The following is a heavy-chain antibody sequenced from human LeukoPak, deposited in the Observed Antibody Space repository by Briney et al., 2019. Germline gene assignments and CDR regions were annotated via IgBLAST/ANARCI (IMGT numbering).Heavy chain of an antibody. V-gene: IGHV4-59*08. CDR3: ARLIISDSSGYYWAHFDY. J-gene: IGHJ4*02. Sequence: NPSETLSLTCTVSGGSISSYYWSWIRQPPGKGLEWIGYIYYSGSTNYNPSLKSRVTISVDTSKNQFSLKLSSVTAADTAVYYCARLIISDSSGYYWAHFDYWGQGTLVTVSS. D-gene: IGHD3-22*01. CDR2: IYYSGST. CDR1: GGSISSYY.